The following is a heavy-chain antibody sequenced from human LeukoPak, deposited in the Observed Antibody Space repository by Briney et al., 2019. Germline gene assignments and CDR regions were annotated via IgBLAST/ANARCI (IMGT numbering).Heavy chain of an antibody. Sequence: AAVKVSCKASGYPFDNFGLTWVRQAPGQGLEWMGWISAYNGNTHYTQKFRGRLTMTTDTSTTTAYLELRSLKSDDTAVYYCARDRLGGDLTGESLYWGQGTLVTVSS. CDR1: GYPFDNFG. CDR2: ISAYNGNT. J-gene: IGHJ4*02. CDR3: ARDRLGGDLTGESLY. V-gene: IGHV1-18*01. D-gene: IGHD4-17*01.